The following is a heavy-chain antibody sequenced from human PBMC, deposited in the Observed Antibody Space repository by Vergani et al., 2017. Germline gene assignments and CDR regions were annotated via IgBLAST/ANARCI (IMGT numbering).Heavy chain of an antibody. J-gene: IGHJ4*02. Sequence: EVQLVHSGAEVKKPGASLKISCQISGYSFTNYWIGWVRQMPGKVLEWMGIIHPADSDTSYSPSFQGQVTISDDKSISTAYLQRSSLRASDSAMYYCARLYGRDSSGSKYFDYWGQGTLVTVSS. V-gene: IGHV5-51*01. CDR2: IHPADSDT. CDR3: ARLYGRDSSGSKYFDY. CDR1: GYSFTNYW. D-gene: IGHD3-22*01.